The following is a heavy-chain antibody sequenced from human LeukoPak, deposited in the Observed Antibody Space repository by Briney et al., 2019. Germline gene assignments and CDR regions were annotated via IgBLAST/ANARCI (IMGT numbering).Heavy chain of an antibody. Sequence: GGSLGLSCAASGFTFSSYAMSWVRQAPGKGLEWVSAISGSGGSTYYADSVKGRFTISRGNSKNTLYLQMNSLRAEDTAVYYCAKDPDYYDSSGYYYGTLFDYWGQGTLVTVSS. J-gene: IGHJ4*02. CDR3: AKDPDYYDSSGYYYGTLFDY. CDR1: GFTFSSYA. CDR2: ISGSGGST. D-gene: IGHD3-22*01. V-gene: IGHV3-23*01.